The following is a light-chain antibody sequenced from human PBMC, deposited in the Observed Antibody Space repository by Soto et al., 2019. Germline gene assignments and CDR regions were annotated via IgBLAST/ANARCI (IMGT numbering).Light chain of an antibody. J-gene: IGKJ4*01. V-gene: IGKV3-15*01. CDR3: QQYKSWPPLT. CDR2: GAS. Sequence: EIVMTQSPATLSVSPGERATLSCRASQSVSSNLAWYQKKPGQAPRLLIYGASTRATGIPARFSGSGSGTEFTLTISSLQSEDLAVYYCQQYKSWPPLTFGGGTKMEIK. CDR1: QSVSSN.